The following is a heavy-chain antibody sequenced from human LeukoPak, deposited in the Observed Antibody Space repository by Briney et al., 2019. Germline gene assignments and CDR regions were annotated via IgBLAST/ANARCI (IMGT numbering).Heavy chain of an antibody. CDR1: GYSFPSYW. V-gene: IGHV5-51*01. J-gene: IGHJ4*02. CDR2: IYPDDSDT. Sequence: GESLKIFCKGSGYSFPSYWNAWVRQMPGKGLEWMGIIYPDDSDTRYSPSFQGQVTITADKSISTAYLQWSSLKASDNAMYYCARQRRSSLWPNDYWGEGTLVTVSS. D-gene: IGHD6-19*01. CDR3: ARQRRSSLWPNDY.